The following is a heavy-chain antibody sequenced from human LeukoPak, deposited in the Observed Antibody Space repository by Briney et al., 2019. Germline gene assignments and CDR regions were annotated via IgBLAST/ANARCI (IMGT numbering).Heavy chain of an antibody. V-gene: IGHV4-59*08. CDR2: IYYSGST. CDR3: ASSDTAMVSRY. Sequence: SETLSLTCTASGGSISSYYWSWIRQPPGKGLEWIGYIYYSGSTNYNPSLKSRVTISVDTSKNQFSLKLSSVTAADTAVYYCASSDTAMVSRYWGQGTLVTVSS. J-gene: IGHJ4*02. D-gene: IGHD5-18*01. CDR1: GGSISSYY.